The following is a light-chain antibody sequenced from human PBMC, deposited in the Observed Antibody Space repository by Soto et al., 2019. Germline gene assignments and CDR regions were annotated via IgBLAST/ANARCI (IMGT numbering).Light chain of an antibody. J-gene: IGKJ2*01. V-gene: IGKV3-20*01. CDR3: QQYGSSSLYT. CDR2: GAS. Sequence: EIVLTQFPGTLSLSPGERATLSCRASQSVTGIYLAWYQQKPGQAPRLLIYGASSRATGIPDTFSGTGSGTDFTLTISRLEPEDFAVYYCQQYGSSSLYTFGQGTKLEI. CDR1: QSVTGIY.